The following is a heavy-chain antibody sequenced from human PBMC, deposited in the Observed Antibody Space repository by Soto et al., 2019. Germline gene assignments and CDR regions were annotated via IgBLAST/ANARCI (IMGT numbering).Heavy chain of an antibody. J-gene: IGHJ5*02. CDR1: GGSISSGGYY. Sequence: PSETLSLTCTVSGGSISSGGYYWSWIRQHPGKGLEWIGYIYYSGSTYYNPSLKSRVTISVDTSKNQFSLKLSSVTAADTAVYYCARGSGTAAAGGSNWFDPWGQGTLVTVS. CDR3: ARGSGTAAAGGSNWFDP. V-gene: IGHV4-31*03. D-gene: IGHD6-13*01. CDR2: IYYSGST.